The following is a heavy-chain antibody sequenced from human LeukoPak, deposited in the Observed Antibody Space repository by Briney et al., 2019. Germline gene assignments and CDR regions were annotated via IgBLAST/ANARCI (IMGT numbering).Heavy chain of an antibody. V-gene: IGHV1-69*05. J-gene: IGHJ4*02. CDR1: GGTFSSYA. CDR2: IIPIFGTA. Sequence: SVKVSCKASGGTFSSYAISWVRQAPGQGLEWMGGIIPIFGTANYAQKFQGRVTITTDESTSTAYMELSSLRSEDTAMYYCASENSGVFDYWGQGTLVTVSS. CDR3: ASENSGVFDY. D-gene: IGHD3-10*01.